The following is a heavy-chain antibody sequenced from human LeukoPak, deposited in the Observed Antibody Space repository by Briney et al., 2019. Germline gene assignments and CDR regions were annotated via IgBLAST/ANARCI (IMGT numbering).Heavy chain of an antibody. CDR3: AREMLAAVAAQS. V-gene: IGHV3-21*01. CDR2: ISSSSTYI. CDR1: GFTFSTYS. J-gene: IGHJ5*02. D-gene: IGHD6-19*01. Sequence: GGSLRLSCAASGFTFSTYSMNWVRQAPGKGLEWVSSISSSSTYIYYADSVKGRFTISRDNAKNSLYLQMNSLRAEDTAVYYCAREMLAAVAAQSWGQGTLVTVSS.